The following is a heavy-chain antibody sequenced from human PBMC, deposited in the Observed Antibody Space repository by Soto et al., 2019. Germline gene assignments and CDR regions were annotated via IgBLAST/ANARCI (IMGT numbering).Heavy chain of an antibody. D-gene: IGHD5-12*01. CDR3: ARSPLLVWLQSWHIDY. CDR1: GYTFTTYY. Sequence: QVQLVPSGAEVKKPGASVKVSCKASGYTFTTYYIHWVRQAPGQGFAWIGVINPSGGSATYPQNVQDIVTMARVTSTRTVTMELDSLTTDDTALYYCARSPLLVWLQSWHIDYRGQGALVTVSS. CDR2: INPSGGSA. V-gene: IGHV1-46*01. J-gene: IGHJ4*02.